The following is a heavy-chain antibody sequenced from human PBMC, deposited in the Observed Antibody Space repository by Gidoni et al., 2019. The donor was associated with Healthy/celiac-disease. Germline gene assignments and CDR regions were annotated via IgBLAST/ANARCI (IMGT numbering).Heavy chain of an antibody. CDR1: GFPFSSYA. CDR3: ARDVSPTTVIYNWFDP. V-gene: IGHV3-30-3*01. Sequence: QVQLVESGGGVAQPGRSLRLSCAASGFPFSSYAMHWVRQAPGKGLEWVAVISYDGSNKYYADSVKGRFTISRDNSKNTLYLQMNSLRAEDTAVYYCARDVSPTTVIYNWFDPWGQGTLVTVSS. D-gene: IGHD4-17*01. J-gene: IGHJ5*02. CDR2: ISYDGSNK.